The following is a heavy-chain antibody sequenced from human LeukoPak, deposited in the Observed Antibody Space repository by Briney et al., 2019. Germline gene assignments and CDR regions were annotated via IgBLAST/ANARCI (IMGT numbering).Heavy chain of an antibody. V-gene: IGHV1-69*13. CDR2: IIPIFGTA. CDR3: ATTTYYYDSSGSQIDY. CDR1: GGTFSSYA. J-gene: IGHJ4*02. D-gene: IGHD3-22*01. Sequence: ASVKVSCKASGGTFSSYANSWVRQAPGQGLEWMGGIIPIFGTANYAQKFQGRVTITADESTSTAYMELSSLRSEDTAVYYCATTTYYYDSSGSQIDYWGQGTLVTVSS.